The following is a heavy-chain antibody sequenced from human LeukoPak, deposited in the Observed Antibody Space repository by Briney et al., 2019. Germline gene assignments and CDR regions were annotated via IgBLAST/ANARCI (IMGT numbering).Heavy chain of an antibody. D-gene: IGHD3-22*01. V-gene: IGHV4-59*01. CDR2: IYYSGST. J-gene: IGHJ6*02. CDR1: GGSISSCY. CDR3: ARDYYDSSGYYWSAGYYYGMDV. Sequence: SETLSLTCTVSGGSISSCYWSWIRQPPGKGLEWIGYIYYSGSTNYYPSLKSRVTISVDTSKNQFSLKLSSVTAADTAVYYCARDYYDSSGYYWSAGYYYGMDVWGQGTTVTVSS.